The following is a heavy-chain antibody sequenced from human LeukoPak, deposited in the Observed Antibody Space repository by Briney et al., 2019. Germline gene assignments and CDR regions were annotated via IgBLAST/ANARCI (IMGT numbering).Heavy chain of an antibody. CDR2: ISSSSSYI. D-gene: IGHD3-3*01. CDR1: GFTFSSYS. V-gene: IGHV3-21*01. J-gene: IGHJ5*02. CDR3: AKGPWSGYYTPCFDP. Sequence: TGGSLRLSCAASGFTFSSYSMNWVRQAPGKGLKWVSSISSSSSYIYYADSVKGRFTISRDNAKNSLYLQMNSLRAEDTAVYYCAKGPWSGYYTPCFDPWGQGTLITVSS.